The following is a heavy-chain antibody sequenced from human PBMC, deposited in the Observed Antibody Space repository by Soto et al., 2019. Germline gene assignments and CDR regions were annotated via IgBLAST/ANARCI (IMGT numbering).Heavy chain of an antibody. CDR2: INYSGST. CDR1: GDSIIKDY. V-gene: IGHV4-59*06. CDR3: ARIRGVYCSVSYYDMDV. Sequence: SEALSLTCTVSGDSIIKDYWSWIRQPPGKGLEWIGDINYSGSTYYNPSLKSRVTISVDTSKNQFSLKLSSVTAADTAVYYCARIRGVYCSVSYYDMDVWGQGATVTVSS. D-gene: IGHD3-10*01. J-gene: IGHJ6*02.